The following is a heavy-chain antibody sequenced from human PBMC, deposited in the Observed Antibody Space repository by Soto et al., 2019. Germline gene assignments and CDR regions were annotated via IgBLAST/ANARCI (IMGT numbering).Heavy chain of an antibody. V-gene: IGHV3-48*01. CDR2: ITSSGGAM. CDR3: TKGWLDY. Sequence: EVQLVDSGGALVQPAGSLRLSCAASGFTFRSYTMTWVRQAPGKGLEWVSSITSSGGAMYYADSVQGRFTVSRDNAKSSLYLQMNSLTAEDTAVYYCTKGWLDYWGQGSLVTVSS. J-gene: IGHJ4*02. CDR1: GFTFRSYT. D-gene: IGHD6-19*01.